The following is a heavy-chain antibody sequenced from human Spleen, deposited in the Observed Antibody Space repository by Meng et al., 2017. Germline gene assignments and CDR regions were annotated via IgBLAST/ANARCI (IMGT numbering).Heavy chain of an antibody. D-gene: IGHD6-19*01. V-gene: IGHV4/OR15-8*02. Sequence: QVQLQGSGPGLGKPSGSLSRPCVGSGGSISSIDWWSWVRQPPGKGLEWIGEIYHGGDTNYNPSLKSRVTITIDRSKNQFSLKLSSVTAADTAVYYCASWIYSCGWQWGQGTLVTVSS. J-gene: IGHJ4*02. CDR1: GGSISSIDW. CDR2: IYHGGDT. CDR3: ASWIYSCGWQ.